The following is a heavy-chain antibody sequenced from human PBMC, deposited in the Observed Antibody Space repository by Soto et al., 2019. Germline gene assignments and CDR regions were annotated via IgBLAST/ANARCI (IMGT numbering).Heavy chain of an antibody. CDR1: GFVFSSYG. CDR3: AKDGSYYFDY. CDR2: ISYDGSNK. Sequence: QVQLVESGGGVVQPGRSLRLSCAASGFVFSSYGMHWVRQAPGKGLEWVAVISYDGSNKYYADSVKGRFTISRDNSKNTLYLQMNSLRAEDTAVYYCAKDGSYYFDYWGQGTLVTVSS. J-gene: IGHJ4*02. V-gene: IGHV3-30*18. D-gene: IGHD1-26*01.